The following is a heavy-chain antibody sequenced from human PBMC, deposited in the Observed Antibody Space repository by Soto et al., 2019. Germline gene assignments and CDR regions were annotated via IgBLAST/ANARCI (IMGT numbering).Heavy chain of an antibody. Sequence: EVQLVESGGGLVQPGGSLKLSCVASGFTFSGSSMHWVRQASGKGLEWVGRIRNNANSYATAYAASVKGRFTISRDDSNNTAYLQMNSLKTEDTAVYSCTSHAPEDMIRKWGQGTLVTVSS. J-gene: IGHJ4*02. CDR2: IRNNANSYAT. CDR1: GFTFSGSS. V-gene: IGHV3-73*02. D-gene: IGHD2-15*01. CDR3: TSHAPEDMIRK.